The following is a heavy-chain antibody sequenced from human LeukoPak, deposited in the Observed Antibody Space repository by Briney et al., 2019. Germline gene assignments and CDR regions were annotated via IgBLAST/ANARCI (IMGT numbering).Heavy chain of an antibody. V-gene: IGHV1-2*02. CDR2: INPNSGGT. Sequence: GASVKVSFKASGYTFTGYYMHWVRQAPGQGLEWMGWINPNSGGTNYAQKFQGRVTMTRDTSISTAYMELRSLRSDDTAVYYCARDIVVVPAAIRVRNYYYGMDVWGQGTTVTVSS. CDR1: GYTFTGYY. CDR3: ARDIVVVPAAIRVRNYYYGMDV. D-gene: IGHD2-2*01. J-gene: IGHJ6*02.